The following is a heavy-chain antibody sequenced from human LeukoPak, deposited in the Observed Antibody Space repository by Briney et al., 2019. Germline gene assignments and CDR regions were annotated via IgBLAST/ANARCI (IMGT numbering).Heavy chain of an antibody. V-gene: IGHV3-30*03. CDR1: GFTFSSYG. D-gene: IGHD3-22*01. CDR3: ARDYDSSGPREFDY. Sequence: GRSLRLSCAASGFTFSSYGMHWVRQAPGKGLEWVAVISYDGSNKYYADSVKGRFTISRDNSKNTLYLQMNSLRAEDTAVYYCARDYDSSGPREFDYWGQGTLVTVSS. CDR2: ISYDGSNK. J-gene: IGHJ4*02.